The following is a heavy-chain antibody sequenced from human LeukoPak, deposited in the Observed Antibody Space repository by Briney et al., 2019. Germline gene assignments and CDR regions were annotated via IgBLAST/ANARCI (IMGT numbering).Heavy chain of an antibody. V-gene: IGHV4-59*03. D-gene: IGHD3-22*01. CDR2: SYYTGST. Sequence: PSETLSLTCTISGGSMSAYYWSWIRQSSGKGLEWIGYSYYTGSTSYNPSLRSRVTLSVDTSKNQFSLRLTSVTAADTAVYYCTTYDSSGYFLEYWGQGILVTVSS. CDR1: GGSMSAYY. CDR3: TTYDSSGYFLEY. J-gene: IGHJ4*02.